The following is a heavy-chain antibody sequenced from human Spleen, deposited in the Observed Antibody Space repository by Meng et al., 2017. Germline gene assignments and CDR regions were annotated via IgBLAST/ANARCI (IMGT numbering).Heavy chain of an antibody. CDR2: IGNKASGYTT. Sequence: VQLVESGGGLVPPGGSLRLSCAASGFTFSDYYMDWVRQAPGKGLEWVGRIGNKASGYTTQYAASVKGRFTISRDASKNSLFLQMNSLKIEDTAVYYCARGHWSFDYWGQGTLVTVSS. CDR3: ARGHWSFDY. V-gene: IGHV3-72*01. J-gene: IGHJ4*02. CDR1: GFTFSDYY. D-gene: IGHD2-8*02.